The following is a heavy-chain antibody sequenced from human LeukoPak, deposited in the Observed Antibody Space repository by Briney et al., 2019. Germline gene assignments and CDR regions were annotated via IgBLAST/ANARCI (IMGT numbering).Heavy chain of an antibody. CDR2: ISTSGSTI. CDR3: AREGATLVRGVSYYYGMDV. Sequence: PGGSLRLSCAASGFTLSTYEMNWVRQAPGKGLEWVSCISTSGSTIYYTDSVKGRITISRDNAKNSLYLQMNSLRAEDTADYYCAREGATLVRGVSYYYGMDVWGQGTTVTVSS. D-gene: IGHD3-10*01. CDR1: GFTLSTYE. J-gene: IGHJ6*02. V-gene: IGHV3-48*03.